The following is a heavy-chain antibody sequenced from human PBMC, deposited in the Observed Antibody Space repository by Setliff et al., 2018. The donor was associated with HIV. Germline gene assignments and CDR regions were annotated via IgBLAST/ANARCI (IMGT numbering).Heavy chain of an antibody. CDR3: ARGSSFGWDNHYFDY. V-gene: IGHV4-34*01. CDR1: GESFKGYY. D-gene: IGHD3-16*01. Sequence: SETLSLTCAVYGESFKGYYWNWIRQSPGKGLQWIGEISHTENTNFHWSLKSRITMSVDTSKNQFSLTLTSLTTADTGLCFCARGSSFGWDNHYFDYWSQGTLVTVSS. J-gene: IGHJ4*02. CDR2: ISHTENT.